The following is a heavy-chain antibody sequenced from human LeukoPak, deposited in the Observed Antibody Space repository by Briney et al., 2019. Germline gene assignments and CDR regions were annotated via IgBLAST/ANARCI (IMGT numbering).Heavy chain of an antibody. CDR2: IYFSGST. CDR1: GDSIINRSYF. CDR3: ARHTTGGCHGAFDI. J-gene: IGHJ3*02. V-gene: IGHV4-39*01. Sequence: SETLSLTCSVSGDSIINRSYFWGWIRQPPGRALEWIATIYFSGSTYYNPSLESRVTISVDTSKNQFSLKLFSVTAADTAVYFCARHTTGGCHGAFDIWGQGTMVPVSS. D-gene: IGHD2-8*02.